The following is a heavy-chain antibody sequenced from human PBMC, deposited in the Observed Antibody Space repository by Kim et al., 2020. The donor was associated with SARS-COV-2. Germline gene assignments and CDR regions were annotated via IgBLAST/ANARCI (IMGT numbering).Heavy chain of an antibody. D-gene: IGHD3-10*01. CDR3: AREGGSSVHYGYFDY. CDR1: GFTFSTYV. J-gene: IGHJ4*01. CDR2: FLSDGHVK. V-gene: IGHV3-30*04. Sequence: GGSLRLSCGASGFTFSTYVMHWVRRAPGKGLEWVSGFLSDGHVKHYADSVKGRFTIFRDNSKNTIYLQMDNLRTEDTAVYYCAREGGSSVHYGYFDYWG.